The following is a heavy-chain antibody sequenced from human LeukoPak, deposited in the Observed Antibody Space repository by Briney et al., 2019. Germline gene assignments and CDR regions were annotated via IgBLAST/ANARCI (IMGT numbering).Heavy chain of an antibody. D-gene: IGHD6-25*01. CDR1: GFIFSSYA. CDR3: AREWGNSGFDY. V-gene: IGHV3-30-3*01. Sequence: GGSLRLSCSVSGFIFSSYAMHWDRQAPGKGLEWVAVISYDGNDKYYADSVKGRFTISRDSSENTLFLQMSSLRIEDTAVYYCAREWGNSGFDYWGQGTLVTVSS. J-gene: IGHJ4*02. CDR2: ISYDGNDK.